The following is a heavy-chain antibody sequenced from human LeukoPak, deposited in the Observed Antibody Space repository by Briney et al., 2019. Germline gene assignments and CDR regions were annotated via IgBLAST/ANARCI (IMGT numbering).Heavy chain of an antibody. CDR2: IYYSGST. J-gene: IGHJ4*02. CDR3: ARDRDDYSTDY. D-gene: IGHD4-11*01. Sequence: SETLSLTCTVSGGSISSYYWSWIRQPPGKGLEWIGYIYYSGSTNYNPSLKSRVTISVDTSMNQFSLKLSSVTAADTAVYYCARDRDDYSTDYWGQGTLVTVSS. V-gene: IGHV4-59*01. CDR1: GGSISSYY.